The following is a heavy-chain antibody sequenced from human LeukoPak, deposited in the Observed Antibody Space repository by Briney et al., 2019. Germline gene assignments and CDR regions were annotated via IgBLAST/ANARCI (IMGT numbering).Heavy chain of an antibody. D-gene: IGHD3-10*01. CDR1: GVSISSLNW. Sequence: SETLSLTCSVSGVSISSLNWWSWVRQPPGKGLEWLGQIYHNGSTNYNPSLKSRVTMSVDTSKNQFSLKLSSVTAADTAVYYCARDGGSLLWFGDWGQGTLVTVSS. V-gene: IGHV4-4*02. CDR2: IYHNGST. J-gene: IGHJ4*02. CDR3: ARDGGSLLWFGD.